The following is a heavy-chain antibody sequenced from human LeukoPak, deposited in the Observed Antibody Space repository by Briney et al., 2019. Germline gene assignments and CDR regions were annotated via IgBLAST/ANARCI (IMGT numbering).Heavy chain of an antibody. J-gene: IGHJ4*02. D-gene: IGHD3/OR15-3a*01. V-gene: IGHV4-61*02. CDR3: ATFLDEGGGDY. CDR1: GGSISSGSYY. CDR2: IYTSGST. Sequence: SQTLSLTCTVSGGSISSGSYYWSWIRQPAGKGLEWIGRIYTSGSTNYNPSLKSRVTISVDTSKNQFSLKLSSVTAADTAVYYCATFLDEGGGDYWGQGTLVTVSS.